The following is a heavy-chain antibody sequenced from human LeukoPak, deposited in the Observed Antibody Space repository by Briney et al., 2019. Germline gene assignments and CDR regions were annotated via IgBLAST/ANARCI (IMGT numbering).Heavy chain of an antibody. CDR3: ARVNYYYDSSGSYEFDY. Sequence: GGSLRLSCAASGFTFDDYGMSWVRQAPGKGLEWVSGINWNGGSTGYADSVKGRFTISRDNAKSSLYLQMNSLRAEDTALYYCARVNYYYDSSGSYEFDYWGQGTLVAVSS. CDR2: INWNGGST. CDR1: GFTFDDYG. V-gene: IGHV3-20*04. D-gene: IGHD3-22*01. J-gene: IGHJ4*02.